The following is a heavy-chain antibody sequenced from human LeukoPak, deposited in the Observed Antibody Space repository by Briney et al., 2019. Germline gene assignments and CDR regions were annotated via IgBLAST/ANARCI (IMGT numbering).Heavy chain of an antibody. V-gene: IGHV3-30-3*01. D-gene: IGHD6-19*01. CDR1: GFTFSSYA. Sequence: GGSLRLSCAASGFTFSSYAMHWVRQAPGKGLEWVAVISYDGSNKYYADSVKGRFTISRDNAKNSLYLQMNSLRAEDTAVYYCARGIAVAGTPFDYWGQGTLVTVSS. J-gene: IGHJ4*02. CDR2: ISYDGSNK. CDR3: ARGIAVAGTPFDY.